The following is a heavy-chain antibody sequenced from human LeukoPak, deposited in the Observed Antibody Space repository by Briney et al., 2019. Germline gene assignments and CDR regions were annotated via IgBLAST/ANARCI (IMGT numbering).Heavy chain of an antibody. Sequence: PAGGSLRLSCAASGLTISNYWMHWVRQVPGKGLVWVSRINSEGSSISYADSVKGRFTISRDNAKNTLNLQMNSLRAEDTAVYYCARVVGATSIDYWGQGILVTVSS. D-gene: IGHD2-15*01. V-gene: IGHV3-74*01. CDR3: ARVVGATSIDY. J-gene: IGHJ4*02. CDR1: GLTISNYW. CDR2: INSEGSSI.